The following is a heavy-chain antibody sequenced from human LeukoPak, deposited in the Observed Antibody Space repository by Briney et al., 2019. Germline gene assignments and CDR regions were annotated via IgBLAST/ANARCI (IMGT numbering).Heavy chain of an antibody. CDR3: ARDRAYDREFDS. Sequence: ASVKVSCKASGYTFTGYYMHWVRQAPGQGLEWMGRIIPNSGGTKYAQKFQGRVTMTRDTSITTAYMELSRLRSDDTAVYYCARDRAYDREFDSWGQGTLVTVSS. V-gene: IGHV1-2*06. D-gene: IGHD3-3*01. CDR1: GYTFTGYY. CDR2: IIPNSGGT. J-gene: IGHJ4*02.